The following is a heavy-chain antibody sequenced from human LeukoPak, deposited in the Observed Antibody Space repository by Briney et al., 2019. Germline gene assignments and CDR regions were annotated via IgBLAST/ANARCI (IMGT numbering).Heavy chain of an antibody. CDR2: IYHSGNT. V-gene: IGHV4-38-2*02. Sequence: PSETLSLTCSVSGYSISSGYYWGWIRQPPGKGLEWIGSIYHSGNTYYNPSLKSRVTMSVDTSKNRFSLKLSSVTAADTAVYYCARVARLGPVAPRPPYYYYYYYMDVWGKGTTVTVSS. CDR1: GYSISSGYY. CDR3: ARVARLGPVAPRPPYYYYYYYMDV. J-gene: IGHJ6*03. D-gene: IGHD2-15*01.